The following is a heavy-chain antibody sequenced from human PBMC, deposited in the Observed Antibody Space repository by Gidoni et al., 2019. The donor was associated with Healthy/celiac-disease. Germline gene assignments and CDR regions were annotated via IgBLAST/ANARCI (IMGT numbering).Heavy chain of an antibody. J-gene: IGHJ5*02. CDR1: GYTFTSYD. Sequence: QVQLVQSGAEVKKPGASVKVSCKASGYTFTSYDINWVRQATGQGLEWMGWMNPNSGKTGYAQKFQGRVTMTRNTSISTAYMELSSLRSEDTAVYYCARGHSSYYDILTGYQYNWFDPWGQGTLVTVSS. CDR3: ARGHSSYYDILTGYQYNWFDP. CDR2: MNPNSGKT. D-gene: IGHD3-9*01. V-gene: IGHV1-8*01.